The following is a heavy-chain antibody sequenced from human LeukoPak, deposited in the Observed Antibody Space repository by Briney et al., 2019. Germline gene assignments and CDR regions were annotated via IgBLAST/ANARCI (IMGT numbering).Heavy chain of an antibody. CDR1: GITLSNYG. V-gene: IGHV3-23*01. D-gene: IGHD3-10*01. CDR2: ISGSGGGT. CDR3: AKDVGALSRGAFDI. Sequence: GGSLRLSCAVSGITLSNYGMSWVRQAPGKGLEWVAGISGSGGGTNYADSVKGRFTISRDNPKNTLYLQMNSLRAEDTAVYYCAKDVGALSRGAFDIWGQGTMVTVSS. J-gene: IGHJ3*02.